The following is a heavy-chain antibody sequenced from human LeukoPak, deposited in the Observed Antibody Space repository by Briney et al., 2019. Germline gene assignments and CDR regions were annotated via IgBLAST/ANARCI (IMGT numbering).Heavy chain of an antibody. CDR2: INPNSGDT. CDR1: GYTFTDYY. V-gene: IGHV1-2*02. D-gene: IGHD3-22*01. J-gene: IGHJ4*02. CDR3: ARSGYLGSGFDY. Sequence: ASVKVSCKASGYTFTDYYIHWVRQAPGQGLEWMGWINPNSGDTNYAQKFQGRVTMTRDTSISTAYMELSRLRSDDTAVYYCARSGYLGSGFDYWGQGTLVTVSS.